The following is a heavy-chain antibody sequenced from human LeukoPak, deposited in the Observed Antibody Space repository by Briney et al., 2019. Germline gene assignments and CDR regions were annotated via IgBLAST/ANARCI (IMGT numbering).Heavy chain of an antibody. CDR1: GFTFSSYA. D-gene: IGHD6-13*01. V-gene: IGHV3-23*01. Sequence: PGGSLRLSCAATGFTFSSYAMSWVRQAPGKGLEWVSAMTGSGGSTYYADSVKGRFTISGDNFKNTLYLQMNSLRAEDTAVYYCARESSSTWYGSLDYWGQGTLVTVSS. CDR2: MTGSGGST. J-gene: IGHJ4*02. CDR3: ARESSSTWYGSLDY.